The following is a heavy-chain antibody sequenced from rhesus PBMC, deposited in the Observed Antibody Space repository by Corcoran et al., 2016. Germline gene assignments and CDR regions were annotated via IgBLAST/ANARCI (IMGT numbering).Heavy chain of an antibody. CDR3: ARSWGSRYYFDY. CDR2: ISGSGGST. J-gene: IGHJ4*01. D-gene: IGHD4-29*01. V-gene: IGHV4-173*01. Sequence: QLQLQESGPGLVKPSETLSLTCAVSGGSISSNYWSWIRQPPGKGLEWIGRISGSGGSTVYNPSLKSRFTISTDTSKNQFSLKLSAVTAADTAVYYCARSWGSRYYFDYWGQGVLVTVSS. CDR1: GGSISSNY.